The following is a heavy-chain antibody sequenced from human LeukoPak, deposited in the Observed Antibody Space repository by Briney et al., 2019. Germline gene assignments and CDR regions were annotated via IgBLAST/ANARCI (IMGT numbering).Heavy chain of an antibody. CDR2: ISGGGSRT. Sequence: GGSLRLSCAASGFTFSNYAVSWVRQAPGKGLEWVSGISGGGSRTYYADSVKGRFTISRDNSKNTLYLQMNSLRAEDTAVYYCAKDLGNPVYFGYWGQGTLVTVSS. J-gene: IGHJ4*02. CDR3: AKDLGNPVYFGY. D-gene: IGHD7-27*01. V-gene: IGHV3-23*01. CDR1: GFTFSNYA.